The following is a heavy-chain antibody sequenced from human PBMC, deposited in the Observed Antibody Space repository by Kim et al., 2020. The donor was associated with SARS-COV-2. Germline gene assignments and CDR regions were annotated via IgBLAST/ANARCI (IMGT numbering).Heavy chain of an antibody. Sequence: ASVKVSCKASGYTFTSYGISWVRQAPGQGLEWMGWISAYNGNTNYAQKLQGRVTMTTDTSTSTAYMELRSLRSDDTAVYYCARDELASGHYYDSSGLDYWGQGTLVTVSS. CDR1: GYTFTSYG. CDR3: ARDELASGHYYDSSGLDY. CDR2: ISAYNGNT. J-gene: IGHJ4*02. V-gene: IGHV1-18*01. D-gene: IGHD3-22*01.